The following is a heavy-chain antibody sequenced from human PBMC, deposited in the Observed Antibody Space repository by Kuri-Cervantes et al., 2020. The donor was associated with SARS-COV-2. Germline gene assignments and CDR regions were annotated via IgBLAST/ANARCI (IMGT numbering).Heavy chain of an antibody. CDR3: ARDLRQGKSLDY. CDR2: IGASGGTI. D-gene: IGHD3-10*01. V-gene: IGHV3-48*04. CDR1: GFTFSSYA. J-gene: IGHJ4*02. Sequence: GGSLRLSCAASGFTFSSYAMHWVRQAPGKGLEWVTYIGASGGTIYYTESVKGRFTISRDNAKNSVYLQMNSLRAEDTAVYYCARDLRQGKSLDYWGQGTLVTVSS.